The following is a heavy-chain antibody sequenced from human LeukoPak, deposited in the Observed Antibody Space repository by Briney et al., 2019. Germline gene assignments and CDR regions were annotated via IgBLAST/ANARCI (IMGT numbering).Heavy chain of an antibody. J-gene: IGHJ4*02. D-gene: IGHD5-18*01. CDR2: IIPIVGTA. V-gene: IGHV1-69*11. CDR3: ARTLDTADDY. Sequence: SVKVSCKASGGTFSSYAISWVRQAPGQGIEWMGRIIPIVGTANYAQKFQGTVTITPDDSTSTAYMELSSLRSEDSAVYYCARTLDTADDYWGQGTLVTVSS. CDR1: GGTFSSYA.